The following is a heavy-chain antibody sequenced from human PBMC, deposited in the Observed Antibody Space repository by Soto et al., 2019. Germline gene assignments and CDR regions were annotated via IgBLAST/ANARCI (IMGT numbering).Heavy chain of an antibody. CDR1: GFNFSSYA. Sequence: PGGSLRLSCAASGFNFSSYAMSWVRQAPGKGLEWVSAISGSGGSTYYADSVKGRFTISRDNSKNTLYLQMNSLRAEDTAVYYCAKAAPLDYGDYLYYFDYWGQGTLVTVSS. CDR3: AKAAPLDYGDYLYYFDY. D-gene: IGHD4-17*01. CDR2: ISGSGGST. J-gene: IGHJ4*02. V-gene: IGHV3-23*01.